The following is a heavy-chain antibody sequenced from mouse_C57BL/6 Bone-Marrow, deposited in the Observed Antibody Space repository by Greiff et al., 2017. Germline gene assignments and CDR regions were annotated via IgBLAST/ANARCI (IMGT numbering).Heavy chain of an antibody. D-gene: IGHD1-1*01. Sequence: QVQLKQSGPGLVQPSQSLSITCTVSGFSLTSYGVHWVRQSPGKGLEWLGVIWSGGSTDNNAAFISRLSISKDNSKSQVFFKMNSLQADDTAISYCARKEIYYYGSSYDWYFDVWGTGTTVTVSS. V-gene: IGHV2-2*01. J-gene: IGHJ1*03. CDR2: IWSGGST. CDR3: ARKEIYYYGSSYDWYFDV. CDR1: GFSLTSYG.